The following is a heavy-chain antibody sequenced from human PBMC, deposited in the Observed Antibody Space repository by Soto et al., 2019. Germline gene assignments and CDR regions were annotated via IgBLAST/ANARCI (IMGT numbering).Heavy chain of an antibody. CDR2: LLYNGYTQ. CDR1: GFTFTDYG. Sequence: QVQLVESGGGVVQPGRSLRLSCAASGFTFTDYGLHWVRQAPDKGLEWVAVLLYNGYTQYYADSVKGRFTISGDNSKNTLYLQMDSLQPEDTAVYYCARAPNLSSWPYCFDYWGLGTLVAVSS. J-gene: IGHJ4*02. CDR3: ARAPNLSSWPYCFDY. D-gene: IGHD6-13*01. V-gene: IGHV3-30*04.